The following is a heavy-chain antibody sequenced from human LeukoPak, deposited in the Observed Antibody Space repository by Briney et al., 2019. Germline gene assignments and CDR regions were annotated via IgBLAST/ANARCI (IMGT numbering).Heavy chain of an antibody. D-gene: IGHD6-13*01. V-gene: IGHV5-51*01. CDR2: IYPGDSDT. J-gene: IGHJ6*02. CDR1: GYSFTSYW. CDR3: ARMRSRQQLAIYYFYGMDV. Sequence: GESLKISCKGSGYSFTSYWIGWVRQMPGKGLEWMGIIYPGDSDTRYSPSFQGQVTISADKSTSTAYLQWSSLKASDTAMYYCARMRSRQQLAIYYFYGMDVWGQGTTVTVSS.